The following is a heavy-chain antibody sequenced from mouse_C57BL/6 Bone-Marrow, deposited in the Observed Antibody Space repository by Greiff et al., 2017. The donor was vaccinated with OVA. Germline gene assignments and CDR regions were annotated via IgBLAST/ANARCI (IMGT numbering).Heavy chain of an antibody. CDR3: ARRGTSSGYAMDY. D-gene: IGHD3-2*02. CDR2: IYPRSGNT. CDR1: GYTFTSYG. V-gene: IGHV1-81*01. Sequence: QVQLKQSGAELARPGASVKLSCKASGYTFTSYGISWVKQRTGQGLEWIGEIYPRSGNTYYNEKFKGKATLTADKSSSTAYMELRSLTSEDSAVYFRARRGTSSGYAMDYWGQGTSVTVSS. J-gene: IGHJ4*01.